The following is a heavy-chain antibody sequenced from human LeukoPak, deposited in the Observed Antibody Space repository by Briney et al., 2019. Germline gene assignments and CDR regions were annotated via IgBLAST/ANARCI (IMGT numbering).Heavy chain of an antibody. J-gene: IGHJ4*02. CDR2: ISGYNGNT. Sequence: GASVKVSCKASGYTFTGNGITWVRQAPGQGLEWMGWISGYNGNTVYAQMFQGRVTMTTDTSTSTAYMEVTNLRSDDTAMYYCARSGHCSGADCYAEGIDYWGQGTLVTVSS. CDR3: ARSGHCSGADCYAEGIDY. V-gene: IGHV1-18*01. CDR1: GYTFTGNG. D-gene: IGHD2-2*01.